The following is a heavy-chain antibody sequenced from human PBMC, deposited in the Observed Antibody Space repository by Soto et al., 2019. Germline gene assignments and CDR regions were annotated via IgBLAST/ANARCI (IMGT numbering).Heavy chain of an antibody. V-gene: IGHV3-21*01. CDR2: ISSSSSYI. CDR1: GFTFSSYS. D-gene: IGHD3-9*01. Sequence: EVQLVESGGGLVKPGGSLRLSCAASGFTFSSYSMNWVRQAPGKGLEWVSSISSSSSYIYYADSVKGRFTISRDNAKNSLYLQMNSLRAEDTAVYYCARDGSEDILTPNAFYIWGQGTMVIVSS. CDR3: ARDGSEDILTPNAFYI. J-gene: IGHJ3*02.